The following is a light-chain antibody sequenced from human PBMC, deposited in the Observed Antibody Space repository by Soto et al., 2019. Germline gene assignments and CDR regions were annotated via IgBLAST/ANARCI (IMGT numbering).Light chain of an antibody. J-gene: IGKJ1*01. CDR3: QQYNNWPPWT. V-gene: IGKV3-15*01. CDR2: GAS. CDR1: QSVSSN. Sequence: EMVMTQSPATLSVSPGERATLSCRASQSVSSNLAWYQQKPGQAPRLLIYGASTRATGIPARFSGSGSGTEFTLTISGLQSEDFAVYYRQQYNNWPPWTFGQGTKVEIK.